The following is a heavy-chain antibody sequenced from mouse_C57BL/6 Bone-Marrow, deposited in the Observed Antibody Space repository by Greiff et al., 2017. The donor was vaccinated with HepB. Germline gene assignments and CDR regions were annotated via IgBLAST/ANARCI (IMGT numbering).Heavy chain of an antibody. V-gene: IGHV14-4*01. Sequence: EVQVVESGAELVRPGASVKLPCTASGFNIKDDYMHWVKQRPEQGLEWIGWIDPENGDTEYASKFQGKATITADTSSNTAYLQLSSLTSEDTAVYYCTSYDYAPPWFAYWGQGTLVTVSA. D-gene: IGHD2-4*01. CDR3: TSYDYAPPWFAY. J-gene: IGHJ3*01. CDR2: IDPENGDT. CDR1: GFNIKDDY.